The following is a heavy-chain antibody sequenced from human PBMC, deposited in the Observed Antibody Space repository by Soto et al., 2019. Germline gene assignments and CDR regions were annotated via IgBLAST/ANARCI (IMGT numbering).Heavy chain of an antibody. V-gene: IGHV1-69*13. CDR2: IIPIFGTA. CDR3: ARARGSSWTDNWFDT. J-gene: IGHJ5*02. CDR1: GGTFSSYA. D-gene: IGHD6-13*01. Sequence: GASVKVSCKASGGTFSSYAISWVRQAPGQGLEWMGGIIPIFGTANYAQKFQGRVTITADESTSTAYMELSSLRSEDTAVYYCARARGSSWTDNWFDTWGQGTLVTVSS.